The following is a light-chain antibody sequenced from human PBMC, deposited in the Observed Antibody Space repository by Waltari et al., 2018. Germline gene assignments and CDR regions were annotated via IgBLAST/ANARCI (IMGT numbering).Light chain of an antibody. CDR2: GVS. CDR1: SSDVGGYNL. V-gene: IGLV2-23*02. J-gene: IGLJ2*01. Sequence: QSALTQPASVSGSPGQSITISCPGTSSDVGGYNLVPWYQPPPDKAPKLMIYGVSNRPSGVSDRFSGSKSGNTASLTISGLQAEDEADYYCCSYAGSDTFVVLGGGTKLTVL. CDR3: CSYAGSDTFVV.